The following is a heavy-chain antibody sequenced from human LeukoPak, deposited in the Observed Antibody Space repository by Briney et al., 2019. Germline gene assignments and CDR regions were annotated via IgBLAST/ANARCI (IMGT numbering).Heavy chain of an antibody. Sequence: PSETLSLTCTVSGGSISSYYWSWIRQPPGKGLEWIGYIYYSGSTNYNPSLKSRVTISVDTSKNQFSLKLSSVTAADTAVYYCARDRAGGGPFDYWGQGTLVTVSS. CDR1: GGSISSYY. CDR3: ARDRAGGGPFDY. D-gene: IGHD3-16*01. CDR2: IYYSGST. J-gene: IGHJ4*02. V-gene: IGHV4-59*01.